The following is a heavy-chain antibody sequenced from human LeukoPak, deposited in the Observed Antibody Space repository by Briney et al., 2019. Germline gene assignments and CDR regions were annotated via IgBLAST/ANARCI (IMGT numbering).Heavy chain of an antibody. Sequence: VKPSETLSLTCTVSGGSISSGSYYWGWIRQPPGKGLEWIGSIDYSGGTYFSPSLRSRVTLSVDTSKNQFSLNLISVTAADTAVYYCARGPSITIFGVVMYTWFDPWGQGTPVSVSS. J-gene: IGHJ5*02. CDR1: GGSISSGSYY. CDR3: ARGPSITIFGVVMYTWFDP. V-gene: IGHV4-39*07. CDR2: IDYSGGT. D-gene: IGHD3-3*01.